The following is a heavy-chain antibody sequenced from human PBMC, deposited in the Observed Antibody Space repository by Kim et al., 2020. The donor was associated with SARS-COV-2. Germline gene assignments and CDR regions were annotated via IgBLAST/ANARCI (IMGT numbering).Heavy chain of an antibody. J-gene: IGHJ6*02. CDR2: IYSGGST. V-gene: IGHV3-53*01. CDR3: ARGYYYGSGSYLYYYYYGMAV. CDR1: GFTVSSNY. D-gene: IGHD3-10*01. Sequence: GSLRLSCAASGFTVSSNYMSWVRQAPGKGLEWVSVIYSGGSTYYADSVKGRFTISRDNSKNTLYLQMNSLRAEDTAVYYCARGYYYGSGSYLYYYYYGMAVWGQGTTVTVSS.